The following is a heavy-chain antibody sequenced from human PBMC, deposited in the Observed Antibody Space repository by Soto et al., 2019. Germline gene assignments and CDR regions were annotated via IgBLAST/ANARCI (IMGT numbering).Heavy chain of an antibody. CDR1: GFTFSSYS. CDR2: ISSSSSYI. V-gene: IGHV3-21*01. Sequence: EVQLVESGGGLVKPGGSLRLSCAASGFTFSSYSMNWVRQAPGKGLEWVSSISSSSSYIYYADSVKGRFTISRDNAKNSLYLQMTSLRAEDTAVYYCARDGTGDAFDIWGQGTMVTVSS. J-gene: IGHJ3*02. D-gene: IGHD3-9*01. CDR3: ARDGTGDAFDI.